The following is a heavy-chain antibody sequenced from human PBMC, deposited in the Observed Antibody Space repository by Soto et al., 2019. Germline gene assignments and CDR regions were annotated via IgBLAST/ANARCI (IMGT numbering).Heavy chain of an antibody. CDR3: ARAYGDLDV. J-gene: IGHJ6*02. CDR2: MNPKSGYT. CDR1: GYTFSSYD. D-gene: IGHD2-21*01. V-gene: IGHV1-8*01. Sequence: QVQLVQSGAEVKKPGASVKVSCKASGYTFSSYDINWVRQATGQGLEWMGWMNPKSGYTGYAQKFQGRVTMTRDTSISTAYMEVSSLRSEDTAIYYCARAYGDLDVWGQGTTVTVS.